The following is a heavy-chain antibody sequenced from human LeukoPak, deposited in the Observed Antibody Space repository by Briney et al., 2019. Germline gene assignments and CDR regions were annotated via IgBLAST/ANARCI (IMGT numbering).Heavy chain of an antibody. D-gene: IGHD5-18*01. V-gene: IGHV1-18*01. CDR3: ASNVDTAMVKPLTY. Sequence: ASVKVSCNASGYTFTSSGISWVRQAPGQGLEWLGWISAYNGNTKYAQKLQGRVTMTTDTSTRTAYMELRSLRSDDAAVYYCASNVDTAMVKPLTYWGQGTLVTVSS. CDR1: GYTFTSSG. CDR2: ISAYNGNT. J-gene: IGHJ4*02.